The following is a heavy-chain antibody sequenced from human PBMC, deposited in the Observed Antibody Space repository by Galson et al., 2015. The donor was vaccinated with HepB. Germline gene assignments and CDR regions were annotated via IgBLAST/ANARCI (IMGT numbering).Heavy chain of an antibody. CDR2: IWYDGRDQ. V-gene: IGHV3-33*06. Sequence: SLRLSCAASGFIFRNYGMHWVRQAPGKGLEWVAVIWYDGRDQKYADSVKGRFTISRVNSRNTLYLQMSSLRVEDTALYYCAKLDSSGSSWGQGTLVTVSS. D-gene: IGHD6-19*01. J-gene: IGHJ4*02. CDR3: AKLDSSGSS. CDR1: GFIFRNYG.